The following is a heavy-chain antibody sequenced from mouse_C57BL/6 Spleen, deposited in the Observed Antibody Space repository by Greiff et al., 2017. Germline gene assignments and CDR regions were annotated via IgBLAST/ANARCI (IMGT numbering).Heavy chain of an antibody. CDR1: GYTFTSYW. CDR2: IDPSDSYT. J-gene: IGHJ4*01. V-gene: IGHV1-50*01. Sequence: QVQLQQPGAELVKPGASVKLSCKASGYTFTSYWMQWVKQRPGQGLEWIGEIDPSDSYTNYNQKFKGKATLTVDTSSSTAYMQLSSLTSEDSAVYYCARDGLGYVYAMDYWGQGTSVTVSS. CDR3: ARDGLGYVYAMDY. D-gene: IGHD2-2*01.